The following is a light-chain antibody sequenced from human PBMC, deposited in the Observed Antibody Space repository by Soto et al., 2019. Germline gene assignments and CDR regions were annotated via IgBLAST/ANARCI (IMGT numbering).Light chain of an antibody. CDR3: AAWDDSLNGVV. V-gene: IGLV1-44*01. CDR1: SSNIESNT. CDR2: SNN. J-gene: IGLJ2*01. Sequence: QSVLTQPPSASGTPGQRVTISCSGSSSNIESNTVNWYRQLPGTAPKLLIYSNNQRPSGVPDRFSGSKSGTSASLAISGLQSEDEADYYCAAWDDSLNGVVFGGGTKLTVL.